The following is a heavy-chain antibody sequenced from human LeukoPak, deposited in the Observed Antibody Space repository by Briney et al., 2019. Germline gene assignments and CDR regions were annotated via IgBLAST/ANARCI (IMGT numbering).Heavy chain of an antibody. D-gene: IGHD2-15*01. Sequence: KPSETLSLTCAVYGGSFSGYYWSWIRQPPGKGLEWIGEINHSGSTNYNPSLKSRVTTSVDTSKNQFSLKLSSVTAADTAVYYCARVSLCSGGSCSAQYYFDYWGQGTLVTVSS. CDR3: ARVSLCSGGSCSAQYYFDY. CDR1: GGSFSGYY. CDR2: INHSGST. V-gene: IGHV4-34*01. J-gene: IGHJ4*02.